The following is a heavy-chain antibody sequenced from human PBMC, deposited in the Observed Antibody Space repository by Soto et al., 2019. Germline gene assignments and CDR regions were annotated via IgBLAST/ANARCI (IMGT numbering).Heavy chain of an antibody. CDR2: IDPRSGGT. V-gene: IGHV1-2*02. CDR3: ATDDYGIFPY. J-gene: IGHJ4*02. D-gene: IGHD3-10*01. CDR1: GYPFTAYY. Sequence: ASVKVSCKVSGYPFTAYYIHWVRQAPGQGLEWMGWIDPRSGGTVYEQKFQGRVTMTRDTSISTVYMDLSGLTSDDTALYYCATDDYGIFPYWGQGSLVTVSS.